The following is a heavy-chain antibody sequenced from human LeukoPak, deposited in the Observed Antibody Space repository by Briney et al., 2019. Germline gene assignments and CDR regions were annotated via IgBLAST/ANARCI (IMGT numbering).Heavy chain of an antibody. CDR2: IYTSGST. J-gene: IGHJ5*02. D-gene: IGHD2-2*01. CDR1: GGSIISYY. CDR3: ARGRVIVVVPAAMKYNWFDP. Sequence: SETLSLTCTVSGGSIISYYWSWIRQPAGKGLDWIGRIYTSGSTNYNPSLKSRVTISVDTSKNQFSLKLSSVTAADTAVYYCARGRVIVVVPAAMKYNWFDPWGQGTLVTVSS. V-gene: IGHV4-4*07.